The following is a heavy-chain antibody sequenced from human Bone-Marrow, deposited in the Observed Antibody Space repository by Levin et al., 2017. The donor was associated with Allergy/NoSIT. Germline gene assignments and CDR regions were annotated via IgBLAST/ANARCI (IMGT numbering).Heavy chain of an antibody. Sequence: AASVKVSCTASGFTFDLSAMSWVRQVPGRGLEWVSSISGSGATIYYADSVKGRFTISRDNSKNKLSLQMKSLRADDTALYFCAKEAFVAPGNVDWFDSWGQGTLVTVSS. V-gene: IGHV3-23*01. CDR3: AKEAFVAPGNVDWFDS. D-gene: IGHD6-13*01. CDR1: GFTFDLSA. J-gene: IGHJ5*01. CDR2: ISGSGATI.